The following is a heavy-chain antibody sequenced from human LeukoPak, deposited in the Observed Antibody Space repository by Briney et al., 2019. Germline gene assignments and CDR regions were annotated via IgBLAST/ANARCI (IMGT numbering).Heavy chain of an antibody. Sequence: GGSLRLSCAASGFTFSSYEMNWVRQAPGKGLEWVSYISSSGSTAYYADSVKGRFIISRDNSKNTLYLQMNSLRAEDTAVYYCAKDRAYYSDSSGYYLVRAYDYWGQGTLVTVSS. D-gene: IGHD3-22*01. CDR2: ISSSGSTA. J-gene: IGHJ4*02. V-gene: IGHV3-48*03. CDR1: GFTFSSYE. CDR3: AKDRAYYSDSSGYYLVRAYDY.